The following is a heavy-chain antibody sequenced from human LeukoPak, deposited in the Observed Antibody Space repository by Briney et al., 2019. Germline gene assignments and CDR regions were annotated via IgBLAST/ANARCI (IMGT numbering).Heavy chain of an antibody. J-gene: IGHJ4*02. CDR1: GGSISSSSYY. V-gene: IGHV4-39*01. CDR3: ARHMDIVVVPAAMDY. D-gene: IGHD2-2*03. Sequence: SETLSLTCTVSGGSISSSSYYWGWIRQPPGKGLEWIGSIYYSGSTYYNPSLKSRVTIYVDTSKNQFSLKLSSVTAVDTAVYYCARHMDIVVVPAAMDYWGQGTLVTVSS. CDR2: IYYSGST.